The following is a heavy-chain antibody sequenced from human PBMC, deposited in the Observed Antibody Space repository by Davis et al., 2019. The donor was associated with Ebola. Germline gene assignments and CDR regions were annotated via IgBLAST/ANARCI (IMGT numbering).Heavy chain of an antibody. Sequence: MPSETLSLTCTVSGGSISSSGYYWGWIRQPPGKGLEWIGSIYYSGSTYYNPSLKSRVTISVDTSKNQFSLKLSSVTAADTAVYYCAGGHDAFDIWGQGTMVTVSS. V-gene: IGHV4-39*01. CDR2: IYYSGST. J-gene: IGHJ3*02. CDR3: AGGHDAFDI. D-gene: IGHD3-16*01. CDR1: GGSISSSGYY.